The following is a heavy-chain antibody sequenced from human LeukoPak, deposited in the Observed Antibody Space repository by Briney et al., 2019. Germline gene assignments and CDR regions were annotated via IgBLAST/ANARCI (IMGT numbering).Heavy chain of an antibody. CDR3: ARDLASSSSYPFDH. CDR1: GFTFDDHG. Sequence: GGSLRLSCAASGFTFDDHGMSWVRQAPGKGLEWISYISNSGSTIYYADSVKGRFTISRDNVKNSLYLQMSSLRAEDTAVYYCARDLASSSSYPFDHWGQGILVTVSS. CDR2: ISNSGSTI. V-gene: IGHV3-48*01. J-gene: IGHJ4*02. D-gene: IGHD6-13*01.